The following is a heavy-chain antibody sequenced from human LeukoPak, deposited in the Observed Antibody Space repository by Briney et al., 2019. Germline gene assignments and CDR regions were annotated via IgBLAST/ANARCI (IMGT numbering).Heavy chain of an antibody. CDR1: GGSISSSSYY. J-gene: IGHJ4*02. D-gene: IGHD6-13*01. CDR3: ARAYSSSWYYFDY. Sequence: SETLSLTCTVSGGSISSSSYYWGWIRQPPGQGLEWIGSIYYSGSTYYNPSLKSRVTISVDTSKNQFSLKLSSVTAAGTAVYYCARAYSSSWYYFDYWGQGTLVTVSS. CDR2: IYYSGST. V-gene: IGHV4-39*01.